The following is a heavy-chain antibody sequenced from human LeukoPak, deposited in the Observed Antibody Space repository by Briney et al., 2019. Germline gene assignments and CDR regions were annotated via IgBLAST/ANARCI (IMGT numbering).Heavy chain of an antibody. CDR1: GGSISSSDNY. V-gene: IGHV4-39*01. J-gene: IGHJ4*02. D-gene: IGHD3-9*01. Sequence: PSETLSLTCTVSGGSISSSDNYCGWIRPPPGKGLEWIGSIYYSGSTYYNPSLKSRVTISVDTSKNRFSLKLSSVTAADTAVYYCARHWVSTDFDWLLYPRNWGQGTLVTVSS. CDR2: IYYSGST. CDR3: ARHWVSTDFDWLLYPRN.